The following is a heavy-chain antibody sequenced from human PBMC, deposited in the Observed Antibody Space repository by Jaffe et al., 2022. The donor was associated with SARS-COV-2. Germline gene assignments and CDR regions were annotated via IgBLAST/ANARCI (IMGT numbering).Heavy chain of an antibody. J-gene: IGHJ4*02. CDR2: IYYSGST. CDR1: GGSISSSSYY. D-gene: IGHD3-10*01. Sequence: QLQLQESGPGLVKPSETLSLTCTVSGGSISSSSYYWGWIRQPPGKGLEWIGSIYYSGSTYYNPSLKSRVTISVDTSKNQFSLKLSSVTAADTAVYYCARQRLRGVIRPHPSNFDYWGQGTLVTVSS. V-gene: IGHV4-39*01. CDR3: ARQRLRGVIRPHPSNFDY.